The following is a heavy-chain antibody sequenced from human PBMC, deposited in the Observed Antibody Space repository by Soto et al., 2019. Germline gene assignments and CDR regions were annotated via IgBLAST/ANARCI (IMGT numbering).Heavy chain of an antibody. CDR1: GGSISSGDYY. CDR2: IFYSGST. V-gene: IGHV4-30-4*01. CDR3: ARWLGYGPHFDY. J-gene: IGHJ4*02. Sequence: QVQLQESGPGLVKPSQTLSLTCTVSGGSISSGDYYWSWIRQPPGKGLEWIGYIFYSGSTYYNPSLKRRVTISVDTSKNQFSRKLGSVTAADTAVYYCARWLGYGPHFDYWGQATLVTVSS. D-gene: IGHD5-12*01.